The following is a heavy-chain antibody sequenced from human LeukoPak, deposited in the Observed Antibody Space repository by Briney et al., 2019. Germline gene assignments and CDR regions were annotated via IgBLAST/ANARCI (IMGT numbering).Heavy chain of an antibody. CDR3: ARSNGGELGRFDY. CDR1: GYTFTGYY. CDR2: ISAYNGNT. Sequence: EASVKVSCKASGYTFTGYYMHWVRQAPGQGLEWMGWISAYNGNTNYAQKLQGRVTMTTDTSTSTAYMELRSLRSDDTAVYYCARSNGGELGRFDYWGQGTLVTVSS. J-gene: IGHJ4*02. D-gene: IGHD1-26*01. V-gene: IGHV1-18*04.